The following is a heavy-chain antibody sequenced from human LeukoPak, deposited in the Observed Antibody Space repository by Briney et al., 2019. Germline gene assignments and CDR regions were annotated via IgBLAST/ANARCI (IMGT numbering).Heavy chain of an antibody. J-gene: IGHJ4*02. Sequence: GGSLRLSCVASGFTFSTYAMIWVRQAPGKGLEWVALIYYDGSNKYYADSVKGRFTISRDNSRSTLYLQMNSLRVEDTAVYYCANNFDYWGQGTLVTVSS. V-gene: IGHV3-33*08. CDR3: ANNFDY. CDR2: IYYDGSNK. CDR1: GFTFSTYA.